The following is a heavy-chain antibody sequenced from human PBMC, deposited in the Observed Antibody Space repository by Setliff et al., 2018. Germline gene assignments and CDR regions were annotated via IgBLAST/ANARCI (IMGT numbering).Heavy chain of an antibody. CDR2: INTNTGSP. CDR3: TRADHTVTTTFDF. Sequence: ASVKVSCKVSGYTFTVYTMNWVRQAPGQGLEWMGWINTNTGSPTYAQGFTGRFVFSLDTSVSTAYLHISSLKAEDTAVYYCTRADHTVTTTFDFWGQGTLVTVSS. V-gene: IGHV7-4-1*02. D-gene: IGHD4-17*01. J-gene: IGHJ4*01. CDR1: GYTFTVYT.